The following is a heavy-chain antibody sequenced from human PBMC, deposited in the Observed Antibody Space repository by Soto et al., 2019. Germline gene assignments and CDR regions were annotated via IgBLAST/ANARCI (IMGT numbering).Heavy chain of an antibody. CDR2: INHSGST. Sequence: QVQLQQWGAGLLKPSETLSLTCAVYGGSFSGYYWSWIRQPPGKGLEWIGEINHSGSTNYNPSLKSRVTISVDTSKNQFSLKLSSVTAADTAVYYCARARLYYYGSGRAGDYYYYYGMDVWGQGTTVTVSS. J-gene: IGHJ6*02. V-gene: IGHV4-34*01. D-gene: IGHD3-10*01. CDR3: ARARLYYYGSGRAGDYYYYYGMDV. CDR1: GGSFSGYY.